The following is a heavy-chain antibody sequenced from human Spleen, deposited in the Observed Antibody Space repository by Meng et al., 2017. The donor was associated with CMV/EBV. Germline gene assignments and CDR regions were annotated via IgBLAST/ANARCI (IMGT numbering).Heavy chain of an antibody. D-gene: IGHD5-12*01. J-gene: IGHJ4*02. CDR2: IYHSGGT. CDR3: ARAPVATGYYFDY. CDR1: GGSISISTW. V-gene: IGHV4-4*02. Sequence: QMQLKESGPGLVKPSGTLSLTCAVSGGSISISTWWSWVRQPPGKGLEWIGEIYHSGGTNYNPSLKSRVTISVDTSKNQFSLKLSSVTAADTAVYYCARAPVATGYYFDYWGQGTLVTVSS.